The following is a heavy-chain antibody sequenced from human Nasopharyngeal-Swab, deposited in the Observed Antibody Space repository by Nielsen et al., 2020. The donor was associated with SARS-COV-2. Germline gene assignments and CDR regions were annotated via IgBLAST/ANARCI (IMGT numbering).Heavy chain of an antibody. CDR3: AKDMRTTSSRGVFDI. V-gene: IGHV3-23*01. Sequence: ETLSLTCAASGFTFSSYVKSWVRQAPAKGLEWVSGISGGGGSTYYADSVKGRFTISRDNSKNTVYLQLNSLRGEDTAVYYCAKDMRTTSSRGVFDIWGQGTMVTVSS. CDR2: ISGGGGST. CDR1: GFTFSSYV. D-gene: IGHD1-14*01. J-gene: IGHJ3*02.